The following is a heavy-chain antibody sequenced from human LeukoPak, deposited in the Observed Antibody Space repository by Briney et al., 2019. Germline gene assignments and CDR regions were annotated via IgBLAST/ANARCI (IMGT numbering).Heavy chain of an antibody. CDR1: GGSISSYY. CDR2: IYTSGST. CDR3: ASLDIVVVPAAMPASNYYYMDV. J-gene: IGHJ6*03. V-gene: IGHV4-4*07. D-gene: IGHD2-2*01. Sequence: SETLSLTCTVSGGSISSYYWSWIRQPAWKGLEWIGRIYTSGSTNYNPSLKSRVTISVDKSKNQFSLKLSSVTAADTAVYYCASLDIVVVPAAMPASNYYYMDVWGKGTTVTVSS.